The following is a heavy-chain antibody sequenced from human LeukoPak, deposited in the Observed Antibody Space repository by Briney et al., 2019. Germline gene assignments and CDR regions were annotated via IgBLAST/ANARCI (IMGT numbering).Heavy chain of an antibody. CDR1: GFTFSSYW. J-gene: IGHJ4*02. Sequence: PGGSLRLSCAASGFTFSSYWMHWVRQAPGKGLVWVSRISTDGSSTKYADFVEGRFTISRDNAKNTLYLQMNSLRAEDTAVYHCATDQGSSWRTGLDYWGQGTLVTVSS. V-gene: IGHV3-74*01. CDR2: ISTDGSST. D-gene: IGHD6-13*01. CDR3: ATDQGSSWRTGLDY.